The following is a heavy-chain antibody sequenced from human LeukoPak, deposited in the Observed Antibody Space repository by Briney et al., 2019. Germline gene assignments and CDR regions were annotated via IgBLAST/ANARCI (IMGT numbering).Heavy chain of an antibody. CDR3: ARVLNDFWSGMDV. CDR1: GYSFTDYA. D-gene: IGHD3-3*01. CDR2: INAANGST. Sequence: ASVKVSCKASGYSFTDYAMHWVRQAPGQRLEWMGWINAANGSTKYSQNFQGRVTITRDTSASTAYMELSSLRSEDTAVYYCARVLNDFWSGMDVWGQGTTVTVSS. V-gene: IGHV1-3*01. J-gene: IGHJ6*02.